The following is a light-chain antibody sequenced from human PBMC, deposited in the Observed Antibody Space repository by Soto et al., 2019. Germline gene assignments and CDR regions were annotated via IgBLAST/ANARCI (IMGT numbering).Light chain of an antibody. J-gene: IGLJ1*01. CDR2: EVN. V-gene: IGLV2-23*02. CDR3: CSFTSSNTHV. CDR1: SSNVGSYKL. Sequence: QSALTQPASVSGSPGQSITISCTGTSSNVGSYKLVSWYQQHPGKAPKLMIFEVNKRPSGVSNRFSGSKSGNTASLTISGLQAEDEADYYCCSFTSSNTHVFGTGTKVTVL.